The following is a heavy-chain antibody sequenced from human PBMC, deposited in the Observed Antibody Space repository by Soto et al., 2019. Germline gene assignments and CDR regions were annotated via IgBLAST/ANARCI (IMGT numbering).Heavy chain of an antibody. D-gene: IGHD5-12*01. CDR1: GGSISSGGYS. V-gene: IGHV4-30-2*01. CDR2: IYHSGST. Sequence: SETLSLTCAVSGGSISSGGYSWSWIRQPPGKGLEWIGYIYHSGSTYYNPSLKSRVTISVDRSMNQFSLKLNSVTAADTAVYYCARARRIVATISWFDPWGQGTLVTISS. J-gene: IGHJ5*02. CDR3: ARARRIVATISWFDP.